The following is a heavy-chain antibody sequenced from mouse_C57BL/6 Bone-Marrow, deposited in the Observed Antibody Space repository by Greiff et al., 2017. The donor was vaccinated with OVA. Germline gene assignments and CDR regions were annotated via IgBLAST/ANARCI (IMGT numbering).Heavy chain of an antibody. CDR3: ASLYGSSPYFDY. D-gene: IGHD1-1*01. J-gene: IGHJ2*01. CDR2: IYPGSGST. CDR1: GYTFTSYW. Sequence: VQLQQPGAELVKPGASVKMSCKASGYTFTSYWITWVKQRPGQGLEWIGDIYPGSGSTNYNEKFKSKATLTVETSSSTAYMQLSSLTSEDSAVYYCASLYGSSPYFDYWGQGTTLTVSS. V-gene: IGHV1-55*01.